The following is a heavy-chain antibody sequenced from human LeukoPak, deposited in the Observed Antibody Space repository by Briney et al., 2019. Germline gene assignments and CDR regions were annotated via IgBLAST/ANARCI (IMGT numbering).Heavy chain of an antibody. V-gene: IGHV4-39*02. CDR3: ARRGTYYYDSSGYYFDY. D-gene: IGHD3-22*01. CDR1: GGSISSSSYY. Sequence: PSETLSLTCTVSGGSISSSSYYWGWIRQPPGKGLEWIGSIYYSGITYYSPSLKSRVTISIDTSKNHFSLKLRSVTAADTAVYYCARRGTYYYDSSGYYFDYWGQGTLVTVSS. CDR2: IYYSGIT. J-gene: IGHJ4*02.